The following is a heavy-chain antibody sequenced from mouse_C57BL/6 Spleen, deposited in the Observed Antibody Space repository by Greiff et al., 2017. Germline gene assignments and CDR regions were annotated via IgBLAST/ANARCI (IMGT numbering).Heavy chain of an antibody. CDR3: ARLDYYGSSYAFDY. CDR1: GYTFTDYY. D-gene: IGHD1-1*01. J-gene: IGHJ2*01. Sequence: VQLQQSGPELVKPGASVKISCKASGYTFTDYYMNWVKQSHGKSLEWIGDINPNNGGTSYNQKFKGKATLTVDKSSSTAYMELRSLTSEDSAVYYCARLDYYGSSYAFDYWGQGTTLTVSS. V-gene: IGHV1-26*01. CDR2: INPNNGGT.